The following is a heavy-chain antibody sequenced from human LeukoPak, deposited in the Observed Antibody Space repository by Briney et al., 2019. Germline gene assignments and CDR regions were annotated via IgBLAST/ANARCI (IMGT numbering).Heavy chain of an antibody. CDR1: GFTFSNFW. CDR3: AKEGIRQWPPEGYFDS. D-gene: IGHD6-19*01. V-gene: IGHV3-7*04. Sequence: GGSLRLSCTASGFTFSNFWMGWVRQAPGKGLEWVANIKQDETEKFYLGSVKGRFTISRDNAKNSLYLQMDSLRPEDTAVYYCAKEGIRQWPPEGYFDSWGQGTLVTVSS. CDR2: IKQDETEK. J-gene: IGHJ4*02.